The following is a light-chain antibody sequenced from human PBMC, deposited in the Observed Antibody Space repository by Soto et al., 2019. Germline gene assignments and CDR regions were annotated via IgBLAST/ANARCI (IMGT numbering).Light chain of an antibody. V-gene: IGKV1-5*03. J-gene: IGKJ4*01. CDR2: KAS. CDR1: QSISSR. Sequence: DIQMTQSPSTLSASVGDRVTISCRASQSISSRLAWYQQKAGKAPKLLIYKASGLQSGVPSRFSGSGSGTEFTLIISSLQPADFATYYCQQYARNPLTFGGGTKVDIK. CDR3: QQYARNPLT.